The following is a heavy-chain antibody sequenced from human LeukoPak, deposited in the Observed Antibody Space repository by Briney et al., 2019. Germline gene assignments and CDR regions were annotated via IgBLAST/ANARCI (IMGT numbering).Heavy chain of an antibody. D-gene: IGHD4/OR15-4a*01. CDR3: ARDLPLRSMDV. Sequence: SETLSLTCTVSGGSIGSGDYYWSWIRQPPGKGLEWIGYIYYSGSTYYNPSLKSRVTISVDTSKNQFSLKLSSVTAADTAVYYCARDLPLRSMDVWGKGTTVTVSS. CDR1: GGSIGSGDYY. V-gene: IGHV4-30-4*08. J-gene: IGHJ6*03. CDR2: IYYSGST.